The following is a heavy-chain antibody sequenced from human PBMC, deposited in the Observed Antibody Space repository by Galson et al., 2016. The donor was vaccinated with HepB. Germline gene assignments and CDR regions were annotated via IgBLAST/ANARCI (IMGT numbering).Heavy chain of an antibody. Sequence: SLRLSCAASGFTFNSYGMHWVRQAPGKELEWVAIIWYDGSKEEYADSVKGRFTISRDNSKKMVYLQMSSLRVDDTAVYYCARDHRIVVAKHYFDLWGQGALVTVSS. CDR1: GFTFNSYG. CDR3: ARDHRIVVAKHYFDL. CDR2: IWYDGSKE. V-gene: IGHV3-33*01. J-gene: IGHJ4*02. D-gene: IGHD2-15*01.